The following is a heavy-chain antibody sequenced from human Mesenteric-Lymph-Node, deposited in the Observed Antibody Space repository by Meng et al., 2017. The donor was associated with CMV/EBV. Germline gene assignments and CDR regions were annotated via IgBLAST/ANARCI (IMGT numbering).Heavy chain of an antibody. Sequence: GESLKISCAASGFTFSIYAMTWVRQAPGKGLEWVSVIYSGGSSPYYADSVKGRFTISRDNSKNTLYLQMNSLRAEDTAVYYCARDVAAAGDYWGQGTLVTVSS. D-gene: IGHD6-13*01. J-gene: IGHJ4*02. CDR1: GFTFSIYA. V-gene: IGHV3-23*03. CDR2: IYSGGSSP. CDR3: ARDVAAAGDY.